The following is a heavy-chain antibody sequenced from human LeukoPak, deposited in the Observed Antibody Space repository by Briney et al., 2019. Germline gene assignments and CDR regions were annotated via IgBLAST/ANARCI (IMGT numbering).Heavy chain of an antibody. CDR2: IKSKTDGETT. CDR1: GFTFSKAW. V-gene: IGHV3-15*01. J-gene: IGHJ4*02. Sequence: GGSLTLSCAASGFTFSKAWMTWVRQAPGQGLEWVGSIKSKTDGETTDYAAPVKGRSTICRDDSKNTLHLQMNSVKTEDTAVYYCLFLWVSGDDFWGQGTLVTVSS. CDR3: LFLWVSGDDF. D-gene: IGHD7-27*01.